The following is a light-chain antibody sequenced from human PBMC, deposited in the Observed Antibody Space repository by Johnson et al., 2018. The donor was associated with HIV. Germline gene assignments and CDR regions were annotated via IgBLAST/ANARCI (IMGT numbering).Light chain of an antibody. CDR3: GTWDSSLSAHYI. CDR1: SSNIGNNY. CDR2: DNN. V-gene: IGLV1-51*01. J-gene: IGLJ1*01. Sequence: QSVLTQPPSVSAAPGQKVTISCSGSSSNIGNNYVSWYQQLPGTVPKLLIYDNNKRPSGIPDRLSDSKSGTSATLGITGLQTGDEADYYCGTWDSSLSAHYIFGTGTKVTVL.